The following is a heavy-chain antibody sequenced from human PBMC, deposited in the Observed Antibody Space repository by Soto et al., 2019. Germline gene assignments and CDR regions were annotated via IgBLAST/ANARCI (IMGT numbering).Heavy chain of an antibody. D-gene: IGHD6-13*01. Sequence: ASVKVSCKASGYTFTSYYMHWVRQAPGQGLEWMGIINPSGGSTSYAQKFQGRVTMTRDTSTSTVYMELSSLRSEDTAVYYCARDGAAAGTAYHWFDPWGQGTLVTVSS. V-gene: IGHV1-46*01. J-gene: IGHJ5*02. CDR1: GYTFTSYY. CDR2: INPSGGST. CDR3: ARDGAAAGTAYHWFDP.